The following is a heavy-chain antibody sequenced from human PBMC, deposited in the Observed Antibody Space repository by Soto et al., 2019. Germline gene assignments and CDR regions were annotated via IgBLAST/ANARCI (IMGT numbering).Heavy chain of an antibody. CDR1: GGSISGGAYS. V-gene: IGHV4-30-2*01. D-gene: IGHD7-27*01. J-gene: IGHJ4*02. CDR2: IYHSGST. Sequence: SETLSLTCAVSGGSISGGAYSGSWIRQPPGKGLEWIGYIYHSGSTYYNPSLKSRVTISVDRSKNQFSLKLSSVTAADTAVYYCAREGPLGYFDYWGQGTLVTVSS. CDR3: AREGPLGYFDY.